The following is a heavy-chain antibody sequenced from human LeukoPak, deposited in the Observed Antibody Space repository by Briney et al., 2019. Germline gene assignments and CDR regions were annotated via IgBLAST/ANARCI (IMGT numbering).Heavy chain of an antibody. Sequence: GESLKISCKGSGYSFTNYWIGWVRQMPGKGLEWMGIIYPGDSDTRYSPSIQGQVTISADKSISTAYLQWSSLKASDTDMYYCARHPPGESMAMFDYWGQGTLVTVSS. J-gene: IGHJ4*02. V-gene: IGHV5-51*01. CDR2: IYPGDSDT. CDR1: GYSFTNYW. CDR3: ARHPPGESMAMFDY. D-gene: IGHD2/OR15-2a*01.